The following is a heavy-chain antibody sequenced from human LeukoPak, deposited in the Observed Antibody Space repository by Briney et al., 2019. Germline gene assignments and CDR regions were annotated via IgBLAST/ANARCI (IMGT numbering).Heavy chain of an antibody. CDR3: ARHEFDSGSLPYFDY. CDR1: GDSISSRSYY. CDR2: IYSSGST. V-gene: IGHV4-39*01. Sequence: SETLSLTCTVSGDSISSRSYYWGWIRQPPGKGLEWIGSIYSSGSTYYNPSLKSRITISVDTSKNQFSLKLSSVTAADTAVYYCARHEFDSGSLPYFDYWGQGILVTVSS. D-gene: IGHD3-10*01. J-gene: IGHJ4*02.